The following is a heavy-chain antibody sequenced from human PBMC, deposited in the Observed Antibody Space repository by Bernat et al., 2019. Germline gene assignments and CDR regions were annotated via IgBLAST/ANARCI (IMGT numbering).Heavy chain of an antibody. J-gene: IGHJ4*02. D-gene: IGHD1-26*01. V-gene: IGHV4-39*01. CDR3: ARMGWSGSPEFDY. CDR1: GGSISSSSYY. Sequence: QLQLQESGPGLVKPSETLSLTCTVSGGSISSSSYYWGWIRQPPGKGLEWIGTIYYSVSTYYNPSLKSRVTISVDTSKNQFALKLSSVTAADTAVYYCARMGWSGSPEFDYWGQGTLVTVSS. CDR2: IYYSVST.